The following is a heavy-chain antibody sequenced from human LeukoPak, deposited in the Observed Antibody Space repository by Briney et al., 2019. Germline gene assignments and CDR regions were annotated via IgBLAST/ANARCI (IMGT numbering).Heavy chain of an antibody. CDR1: GFTFSPYA. D-gene: IGHD3-9*01. CDR2: ITPSDGTP. V-gene: IGHV3-23*01. J-gene: IGHJ6*02. CDR3: EKKTAYEILTGYYLYYYYYGMDV. Sequence: GGSLRLSCVASGFTFSPYAMIWVRQDTGQGLGWVSTITPSDGTPYYADSVKGRFTISGDNSKNTLYLHMNSLRAEDTAVYCCEKKTAYEILTGYYLYYYYYGMDVWGQGTTVTVSS.